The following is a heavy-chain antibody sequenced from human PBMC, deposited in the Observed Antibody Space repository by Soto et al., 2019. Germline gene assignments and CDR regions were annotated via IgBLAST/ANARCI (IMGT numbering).Heavy chain of an antibody. V-gene: IGHV3-33*01. Sequence: GGSLRLSCAASGFTFSSYGMHWVRQAPGKGLEWVAVIWYDGSNKYYTDSVKGRFTISRDNSKSTLYLQMNSLRAEDTAVYYCERDQHTAMVQDVWGQGTTVTVSS. CDR3: ERDQHTAMVQDV. D-gene: IGHD5-18*01. J-gene: IGHJ6*02. CDR2: IWYDGSNK. CDR1: GFTFSSYG.